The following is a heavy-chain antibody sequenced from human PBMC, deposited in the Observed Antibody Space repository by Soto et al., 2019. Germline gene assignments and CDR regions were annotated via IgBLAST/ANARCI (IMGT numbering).Heavy chain of an antibody. D-gene: IGHD6-19*01. Sequence: QVQLQESGPGLVKPSETLSLTCSVSGGSISGSYWSWLRQSPGKGLEWLGYVYYTGSTNYSPSFRSRVSISVDTSKNEFSLRLSYVTAADTAVYFCARSVAVPGAHIDYWGQGTQVTVSS. CDR1: GGSISGSY. V-gene: IGHV4-59*01. CDR3: ARSVAVPGAHIDY. CDR2: VYYTGST. J-gene: IGHJ4*02.